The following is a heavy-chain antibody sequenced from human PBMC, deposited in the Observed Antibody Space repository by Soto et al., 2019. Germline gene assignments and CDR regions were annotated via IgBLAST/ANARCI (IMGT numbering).Heavy chain of an antibody. CDR3: ARVGGQLVPGFDY. J-gene: IGHJ4*02. V-gene: IGHV3-21*01. Sequence: EVQLVESEGGLVKPGGSLRLSCAASGFTFSSYSMNWVRQAPGKGLEWVSSISSSSSYIYYADSVKGRFTISRDNAKNSLYLQMNSLRAEDTAVYYCARVGGQLVPGFDYWGQGTLVTVSS. CDR1: GFTFSSYS. CDR2: ISSSSSYI. D-gene: IGHD6-6*01.